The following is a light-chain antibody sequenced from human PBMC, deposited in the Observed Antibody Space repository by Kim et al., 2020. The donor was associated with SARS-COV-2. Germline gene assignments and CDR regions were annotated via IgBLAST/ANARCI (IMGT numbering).Light chain of an antibody. V-gene: IGLV1-44*01. J-gene: IGLJ2*01. CDR1: SSNIGSNT. CDR2: YSD. CDR3: AAWDDSLKGVV. Sequence: QSVLTQPPSASGTPGQRVTISCSGRSSNIGSNTVNWYQQLPGTAPKLLIYYSDYRPSGVPDRFSGSKSGTSASLAISGLQSDDEAHYYCAAWDDSLKGVVFGGGTQLTVL.